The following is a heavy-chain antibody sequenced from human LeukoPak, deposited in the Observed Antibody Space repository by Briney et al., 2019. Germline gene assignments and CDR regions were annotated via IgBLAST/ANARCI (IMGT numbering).Heavy chain of an antibody. CDR3: AREYSSSWYQGNYMDV. J-gene: IGHJ6*03. CDR2: ISGSGGST. D-gene: IGHD6-13*01. V-gene: IGHV3-23*01. CDR1: GFTFSSYA. Sequence: GGSLRLSCAASGFTFSSYAMSWVRQAPGKGLEWVSAISGSGGSTYYADSVKGRFTISRDNSKNTLYLQMNSLRAEDTAVYYCAREYSSSWYQGNYMDVWGKGTTVTVSS.